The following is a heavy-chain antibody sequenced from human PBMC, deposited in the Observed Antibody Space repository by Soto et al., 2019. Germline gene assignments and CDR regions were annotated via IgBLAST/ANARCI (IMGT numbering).Heavy chain of an antibody. Sequence: QVQLQQWGAGLLKPSETLSLTCAVYGGSFSGYYWSWIRQPPGKGLEWIGEINHRGSTKYNPSLKSRVTISVDTSKNQFSLKLSSVTAADTAVYYCARGVYNTIFGVVSLDYWGQGTLVTVSS. D-gene: IGHD3-3*01. V-gene: IGHV4-34*01. J-gene: IGHJ4*02. CDR3: ARGVYNTIFGVVSLDY. CDR2: INHRGST. CDR1: GGSFSGYY.